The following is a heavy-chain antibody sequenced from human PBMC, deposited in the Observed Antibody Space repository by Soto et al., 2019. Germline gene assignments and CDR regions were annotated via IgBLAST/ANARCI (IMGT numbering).Heavy chain of an antibody. CDR1: GFTFSSYA. Sequence: QVQLVESGGGVVQSGRSLRLSCAASGFTFSSYAMHWVRQAPGKGLEWVAVIWYDGSNKYFADSVKGRFTISRDNSKNPLYLQMNSLRVEDTAVYYCARGVDWFDPWGQGTLVTVSS. CDR2: IWYDGSNK. J-gene: IGHJ5*02. CDR3: ARGVDWFDP. V-gene: IGHV3-33*01. D-gene: IGHD2-15*01.